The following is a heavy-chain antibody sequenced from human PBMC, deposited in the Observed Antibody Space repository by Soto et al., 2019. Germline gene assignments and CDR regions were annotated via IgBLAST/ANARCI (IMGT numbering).Heavy chain of an antibody. V-gene: IGHV3-30*18. CDR2: ISYDGSNK. CDR3: AKSIGAVAGTLDY. Sequence: GGSLRLSCAASGFTFSSYGMHWVRQAPGKGLEWVAVISYDGSNKYYADSVKGRFTISRDNSKNTLYLQMNSLRAEDTAVYYCAKSIGAVAGTLDYWGQGTLVTVSS. D-gene: IGHD6-19*01. J-gene: IGHJ4*02. CDR1: GFTFSSYG.